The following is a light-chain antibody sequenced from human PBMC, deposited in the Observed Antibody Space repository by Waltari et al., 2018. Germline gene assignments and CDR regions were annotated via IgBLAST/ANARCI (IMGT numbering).Light chain of an antibody. CDR2: EVS. V-gene: IGLV2-8*01. J-gene: IGLJ1*01. CDR3: SSYSDSRGGSV. Sequence: QSVLTQPPSASGSPGQSVTISCTGTSSDIGTYNYVSWYQQHPGKAPKLIIYEVSKRPSGVPGRFSGSKSGNTASLTVSGLQADDEADYYCSSYSDSRGGSVFATGTKFTVL. CDR1: SSDIGTYNY.